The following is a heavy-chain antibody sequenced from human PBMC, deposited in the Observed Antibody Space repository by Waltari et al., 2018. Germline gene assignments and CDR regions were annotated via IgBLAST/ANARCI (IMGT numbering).Heavy chain of an antibody. CDR1: GFTFSSYG. CDR3: FGIEPAAGPMGAAFDI. V-gene: IGHV3-30*02. CDR2: IRYDGSNK. Sequence: QVQLVESGGGVVQPGGSLRLSCAASGFTFSSYGMHWVRQAPGKGLEWVAFIRYDGSNKYYADSVKGRFTISRDNSKNTLYLQMNSLRAEDTAVYYCFGIEPAAGPMGAAFDIWGQGTMVTVSS. J-gene: IGHJ3*02. D-gene: IGHD6-13*01.